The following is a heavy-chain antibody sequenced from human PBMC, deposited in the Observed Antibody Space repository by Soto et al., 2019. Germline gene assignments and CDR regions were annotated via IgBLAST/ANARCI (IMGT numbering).Heavy chain of an antibody. J-gene: IGHJ6*02. CDR1: GFTFSSYA. V-gene: IGHV3-23*01. Sequence: GSLRLSCAASGFTFSSYAMSWVRQAPGKGLEWVSAISGSGGSTYYADSVKGRFTISRDNSKNTLYLQMNSLRAEDTAVYYCAKDGGYCSGGSCLYYYYYYGMDVWGQGTTVTVSS. D-gene: IGHD2-15*01. CDR2: ISGSGGST. CDR3: AKDGGYCSGGSCLYYYYYYGMDV.